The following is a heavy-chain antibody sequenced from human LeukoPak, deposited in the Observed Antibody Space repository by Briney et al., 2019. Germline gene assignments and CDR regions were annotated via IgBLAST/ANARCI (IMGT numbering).Heavy chain of an antibody. V-gene: IGHV5-51*01. J-gene: IGHJ4*02. D-gene: IGHD1-26*01. CDR2: INPAESDP. CDR3: ARRDSGRYYLDY. CDR1: GYSFTNYR. Sequence: GESLKISCKGSGYSFTNYRIGWVRQMPGKGLEWMGIINPAESDPRYSPSSQGQVTFSVDTSISTAYLQWSSLKASDTAMYYCARRDSGRYYLDYWGQGTLVTVSS.